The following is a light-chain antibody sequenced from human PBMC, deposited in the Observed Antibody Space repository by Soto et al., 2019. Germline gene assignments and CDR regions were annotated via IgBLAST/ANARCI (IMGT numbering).Light chain of an antibody. CDR2: QTS. V-gene: IGKV3-11*01. CDR3: HQRQSWPRT. CDR1: QSINTR. Sequence: EIVLTQSPATLSSFPGDRVTLSCRASQSINTRLAWYQHRPGQAPRLLIYQTSIRAAGIPARFSASGSGTDFTITISDVQPEDFALYYCHQRQSWPRTFGQGTKVDI. J-gene: IGKJ1*01.